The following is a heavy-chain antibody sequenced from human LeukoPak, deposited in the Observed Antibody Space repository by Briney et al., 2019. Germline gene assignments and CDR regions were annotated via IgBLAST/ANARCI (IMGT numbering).Heavy chain of an antibody. J-gene: IGHJ3*02. CDR2: ISSSSSYI. CDR1: GFTFSSYS. V-gene: IGHV3-21*01. CDR3: ARDRSKLLWFGELLSDAFDI. D-gene: IGHD3-10*01. Sequence: GGSLRLSCAASGFTFSSYSMNWVRQAPGKGLEWVSSISSSSSYIYYADSVKGRFTISRDNAKNSLYLQMNSLSAEDTAVYYCARDRSKLLWFGELLSDAFDIWGQGTMVTVSS.